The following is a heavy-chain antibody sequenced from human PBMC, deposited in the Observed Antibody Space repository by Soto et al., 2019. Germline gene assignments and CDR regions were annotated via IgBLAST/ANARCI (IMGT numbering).Heavy chain of an antibody. J-gene: IGHJ4*02. CDR2: IIPIFSTA. Sequence: SVKVSCKASGGTFSSYAISWVRQAPGQGLEWMGGIIPIFSTANYAQKFQGRVTITADESTSTAYMELSSLRSEDTAVYYCARVGRGYSYGYPDYWGQGTLVTVSS. D-gene: IGHD5-18*01. CDR1: GGTFSSYA. V-gene: IGHV1-69*13. CDR3: ARVGRGYSYGYPDY.